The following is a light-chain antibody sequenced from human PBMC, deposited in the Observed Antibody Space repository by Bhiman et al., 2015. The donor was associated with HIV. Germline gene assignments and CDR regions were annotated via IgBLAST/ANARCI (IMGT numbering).Light chain of an antibody. V-gene: IGLV1-51*01. CDR2: DND. J-gene: IGLJ2*01. CDR3: ATWDTELSGGEV. Sequence: QSVLTQPPSVSAAPGQKVTVSCSGSNSNIGNDYVSWYQQLPGTAPRLLIYDNDKRPSGTPDRFSGSKSGTSATLAIIGLQTGDEGDYYCATWDTELSGGEVFGGGTKLTVL. CDR1: NSNIGNDY.